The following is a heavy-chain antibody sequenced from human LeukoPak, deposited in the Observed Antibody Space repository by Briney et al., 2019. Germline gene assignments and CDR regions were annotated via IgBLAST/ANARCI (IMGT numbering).Heavy chain of an antibody. J-gene: IGHJ4*02. V-gene: IGHV1-3*01. Sequence: ASVTVSCTASGNTFSSYAIHWVRQAPGQRLEWMGWINVGNANTKYSQKFQGRVTITRDTSANTAYMEVSSLRFEDTAVYYCAADAAGDYGDYRTDYWGQGTLVTVSS. CDR2: INVGNANT. CDR3: AADAAGDYGDYRTDY. CDR1: GNTFSSYA. D-gene: IGHD4-17*01.